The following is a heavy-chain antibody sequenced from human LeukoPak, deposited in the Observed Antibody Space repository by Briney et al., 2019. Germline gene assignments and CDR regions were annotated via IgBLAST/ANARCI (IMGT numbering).Heavy chain of an antibody. CDR1: GGSISSYY. CDR3: ARSGGNWFDP. V-gene: IGHV4-34*01. D-gene: IGHD2-8*02. J-gene: IGHJ5*02. CDR2: INHSGST. Sequence: SSETLSLTCTVSGGSISSYYWSWIRQPPGKGLEWIGEINHSGSTNYNPSLKSRVTISVDTSKNQFSLKLSSVTAADTAVYYCARSGGNWFDPWGQGTLVTVSS.